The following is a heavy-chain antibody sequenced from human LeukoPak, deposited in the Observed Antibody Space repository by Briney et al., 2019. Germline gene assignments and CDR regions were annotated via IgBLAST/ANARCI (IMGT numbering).Heavy chain of an antibody. CDR2: IGTGGDT. D-gene: IGHD6-19*01. J-gene: IGHJ4*02. Sequence: PGGSLRLSCAASGFTFRNYAMHWVRQATGKGLEWVSGIGTGGDTHYAAPVEGRCTISRENPRNSLYLQMNSLSAGDTAVYYCARVESDSNGWYHVLDWGQGTLVTVSS. CDR1: GFTFRNYA. CDR3: ARVESDSNGWYHVLD. V-gene: IGHV3-13*04.